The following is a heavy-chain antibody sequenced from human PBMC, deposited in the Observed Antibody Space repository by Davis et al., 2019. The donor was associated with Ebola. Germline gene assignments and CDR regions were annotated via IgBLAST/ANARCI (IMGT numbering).Heavy chain of an antibody. Sequence: GESLKISCAASGFTLSNAWMNWVRQAPGKGLEWVSYISSSGSTIYYADSVKGRFTISRDNAKNSLYLQMNSLRAEDTAVYYCARDHDPARLYYYYGMDVWGQGTTVTVSS. D-gene: IGHD6-25*01. CDR2: ISSSGSTI. J-gene: IGHJ6*02. V-gene: IGHV3-48*04. CDR3: ARDHDPARLYYYYGMDV. CDR1: GFTLSNAW.